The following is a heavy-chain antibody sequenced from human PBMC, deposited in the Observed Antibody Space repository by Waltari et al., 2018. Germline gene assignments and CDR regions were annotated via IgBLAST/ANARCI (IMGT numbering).Heavy chain of an antibody. CDR1: GFTFSSYG. D-gene: IGHD3-3*01. V-gene: IGHV3-33*01. CDR2: IWYDGSNK. J-gene: IGHJ6*02. Sequence: QVQLVESGGGVVQPGRSLRLSCAASGFTFSSYGMHWVRQAPGKGLEWVAVIWYDGSNKYYADSVKGRFTISRDNSKNTLYLQMNSLRAEDTAVYYCATVTYDFWSGSRYGMDVRGQGTTVTVSS. CDR3: ATVTYDFWSGSRYGMDV.